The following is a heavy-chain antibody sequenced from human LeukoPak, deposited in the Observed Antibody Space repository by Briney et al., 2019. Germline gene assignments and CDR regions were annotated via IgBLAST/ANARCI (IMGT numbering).Heavy chain of an antibody. CDR2: IIPIFGTA. J-gene: IGHJ4*02. V-gene: IGHV1-69*05. CDR3: ARGPVLRFLEWLSWDY. D-gene: IGHD3-3*01. Sequence: GASVKVSCKASGGTFSSYAISWVRQAPGQGLEWMGGIIPIFGTANYAQEFQGRVTITTDESTSTAYMELSSLRSEDTAVYYCARGPVLRFLEWLSWDYWGQGTLVTVSS. CDR1: GGTFSSYA.